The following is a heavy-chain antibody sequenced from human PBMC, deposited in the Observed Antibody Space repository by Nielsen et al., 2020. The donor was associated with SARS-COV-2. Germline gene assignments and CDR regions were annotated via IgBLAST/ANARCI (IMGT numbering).Heavy chain of an antibody. V-gene: IGHV3-30*18. J-gene: IGHJ4*02. CDR1: GFTFSSYG. CDR3: AKDRQLYYFDY. Sequence: GESLKISCAASGFTFSSYGMHWVRQAPGKGLEWVAVISYDGSNKYYADSVKGRFTISRDNSKNTLYLQMNSLRAEDTAVYYCAKDRQLYYFDYWGQGTLVTVSS. CDR2: ISYDGSNK. D-gene: IGHD3-10*01.